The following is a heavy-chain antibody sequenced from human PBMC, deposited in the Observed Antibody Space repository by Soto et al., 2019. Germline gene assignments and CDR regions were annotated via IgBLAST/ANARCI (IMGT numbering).Heavy chain of an antibody. CDR3: ARGGGYDFRSSQAPPIDV. CDR2: LYYTGST. V-gene: IGHV4-59*01. J-gene: IGHJ6*02. Sequence: SETLSLTCNVSGGSISDFYWSWIRQSPGKRLERIGYLYYTGSTNYNPALKSRVTISLDTSKNQFSLKVRSVTAADTAVYYCARGGGYDFRSSQAPPIDVWGQGTTVT. D-gene: IGHD3-3*01. CDR1: GGSISDFY.